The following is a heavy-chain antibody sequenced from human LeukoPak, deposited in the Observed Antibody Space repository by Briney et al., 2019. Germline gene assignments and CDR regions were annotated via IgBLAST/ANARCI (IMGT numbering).Heavy chain of an antibody. D-gene: IGHD3-22*01. CDR1: GLTSSSYS. V-gene: IGHV3-48*04. Sequence: PRGSLRLSCAPSGLTSSSYSMNCGRQAPGEGLGRGSYISSSSSATYYADSVKGRFTISRANAKNSLYMQMNSLRAEDTAVYYCARSPAGYYAIVYFDYWGQGTLVTVSS. J-gene: IGHJ4*02. CDR3: ARSPAGYYAIVYFDY. CDR2: ISSSSSAT.